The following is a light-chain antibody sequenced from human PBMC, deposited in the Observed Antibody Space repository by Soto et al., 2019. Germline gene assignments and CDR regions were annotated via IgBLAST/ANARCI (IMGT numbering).Light chain of an antibody. CDR2: DVS. V-gene: IGLV2-14*01. Sequence: QSALTQPASVSGSPGQSITLSCVCTSCDIGDYNYVSWYQQHPGKVPKVIIYDVSNRPSGVSYRFSGTKSGNTASLTVSGLQAEDEADYYFCSYTRSGTLIFGTGTKLPVL. J-gene: IGLJ1*01. CDR1: SCDIGDYNY. CDR3: CSYTRSGTLI.